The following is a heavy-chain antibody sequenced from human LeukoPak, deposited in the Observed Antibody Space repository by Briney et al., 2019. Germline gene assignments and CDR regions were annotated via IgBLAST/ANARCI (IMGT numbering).Heavy chain of an antibody. D-gene: IGHD3-9*01. CDR1: GFTFSSYW. Sequence: GGSLRLSCAASGFTFSSYWMSWVRQAPGKGLEWVGRVDPSDSYTNYSPSFQGHVTISANKSISTAYLRWNSLKASDTAMYYCARGDILTGYYWVYWGQGTLVTVSS. J-gene: IGHJ4*02. V-gene: IGHV5-10-1*01. CDR3: ARGDILTGYYWVY. CDR2: VDPSDSYT.